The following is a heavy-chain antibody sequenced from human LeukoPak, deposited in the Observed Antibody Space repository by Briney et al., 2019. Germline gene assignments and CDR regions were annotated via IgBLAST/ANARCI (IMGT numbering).Heavy chain of an antibody. D-gene: IGHD3-22*01. CDR3: ARVDYDGSGYNFDY. Sequence: SETLSLTCTVSGGSISSYYWSWIRQPPGKGLEWIGYIYYSGSTNYNPSLKSRVTISVDTSKNQFSPKLNSVTAADTAVYYCARVDYDGSGYNFDYWGQGTLVTVSS. J-gene: IGHJ4*02. V-gene: IGHV4-59*01. CDR1: GGSISSYY. CDR2: IYYSGST.